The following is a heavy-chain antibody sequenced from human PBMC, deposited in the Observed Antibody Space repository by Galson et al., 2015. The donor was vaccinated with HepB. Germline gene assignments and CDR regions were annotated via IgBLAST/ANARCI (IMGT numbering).Heavy chain of an antibody. V-gene: IGHV3-30*04. CDR3: ARDRNMIVVIYSPDAFDI. Sequence: SLRLSCAASGFTFSRYAIHWVRQAPGKGLEWVAVISYDGSNKYTADSVKGRFTISRDNSKNTVYLKMNSLRAEDTAVYYCARDRNMIVVIYSPDAFDIWGQGTMVTVSS. CDR1: GFTFSRYA. D-gene: IGHD3-22*01. J-gene: IGHJ3*02. CDR2: ISYDGSNK.